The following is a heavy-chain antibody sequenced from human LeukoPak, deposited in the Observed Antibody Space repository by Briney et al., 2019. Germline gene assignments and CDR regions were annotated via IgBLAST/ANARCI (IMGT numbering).Heavy chain of an antibody. Sequence: ASVKVSCKASGYTFTAYGINWVRQAPGQGLELMGWTNPDTGNTGSAQKFQGRLTMTRDTSISPASLALNGLTSHDPALYYCARLSEPPAYYYSSGYYFIGFWGQGTLVTVSS. D-gene: IGHD3-22*01. J-gene: IGHJ4*02. V-gene: IGHV1-8*02. CDR1: GYTFTAYG. CDR2: TNPDTGNT. CDR3: ARLSEPPAYYYSSGYYFIGF.